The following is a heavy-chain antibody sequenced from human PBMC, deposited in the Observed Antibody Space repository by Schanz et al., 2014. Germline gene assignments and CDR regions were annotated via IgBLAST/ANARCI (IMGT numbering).Heavy chain of an antibody. D-gene: IGHD6-19*01. CDR1: GFTLSSDA. J-gene: IGHJ4*02. CDR2: ISSGGFT. Sequence: SCAASGFTLSSDAMSWVRQAPGKGLDWVSCISSGGFTFHADSVKGRFTISRDNSKNTLYLQMSSQRVEATAVYFFARRFSIGGSYAGSVRWGPGALDDVSP. CDR3: ARRFSIGGSYAGSVR. V-gene: IGHV3-23*01.